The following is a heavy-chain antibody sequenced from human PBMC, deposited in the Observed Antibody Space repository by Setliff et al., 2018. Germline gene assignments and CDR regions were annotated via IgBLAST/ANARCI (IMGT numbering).Heavy chain of an antibody. D-gene: IGHD3-3*01. Sequence: SETLSLTCTVSGGSLNTYCWSWIRQPAGKELEWIGRINTSGTTRYNPSLRSRATLSVDESMNRFSLNLNSVTAADTAVYYCAGGLPGDYDFNCFDAWGQGALVTVSS. V-gene: IGHV4-4*07. J-gene: IGHJ5*02. CDR3: AGGLPGDYDFNCFDA. CDR2: INTSGTT. CDR1: GGSLNTYC.